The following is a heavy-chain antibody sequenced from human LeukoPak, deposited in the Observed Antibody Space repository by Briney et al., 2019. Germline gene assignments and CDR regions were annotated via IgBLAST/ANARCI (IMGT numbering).Heavy chain of an antibody. CDR2: ITKDGAEK. V-gene: IGHV3-7*01. Sequence: PGGSLRLSCAASELTFSDYCMTWVRQGPGKGLEWVATITKDGAEKYYVDSVKGRFTISRDNAKNSLYLQMNSLRAEDTAVYYCARVYGGDSAFDYWGQGTLVTVSS. CDR3: ARVYGGDSAFDY. D-gene: IGHD2-21*02. CDR1: ELTFSDYC. J-gene: IGHJ4*02.